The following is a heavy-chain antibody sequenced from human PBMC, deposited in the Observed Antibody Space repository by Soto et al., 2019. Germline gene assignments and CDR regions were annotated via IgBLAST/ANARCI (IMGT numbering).Heavy chain of an antibody. CDR2: IYYSGST. D-gene: IGHD3-10*01. CDR1: GGSVSSGSYY. J-gene: IGHJ3*02. CDR3: ARVGNHDAFDI. V-gene: IGHV4-61*01. Sequence: SETLSLTCTVSGGSVSSGSYYWSWIRQPPGKGLEWIGYIYYSGSTNYNPSLKSRVTISVDTSKNQFSLKLSSVTAADTAVYYCARVGNHDAFDIWGQGTMVTVSS.